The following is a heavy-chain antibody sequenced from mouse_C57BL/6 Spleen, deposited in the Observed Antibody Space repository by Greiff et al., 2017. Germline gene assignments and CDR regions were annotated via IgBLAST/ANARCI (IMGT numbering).Heavy chain of an antibody. CDR3: AREAYYYGSIFAY. Sequence: VQLQQSGPGLVKPSQSLSLTCSVTGYSITSGYYWNWIRQFPGNKLEWMGYISYDGSNNYNPSLKNRISITRDTSKNQFFLKLNSVTTEDTATYYCAREAYYYGSIFAYWGQGTLVTVSA. J-gene: IGHJ3*01. D-gene: IGHD1-1*01. CDR2: ISYDGSN. V-gene: IGHV3-6*01. CDR1: GYSITSGYY.